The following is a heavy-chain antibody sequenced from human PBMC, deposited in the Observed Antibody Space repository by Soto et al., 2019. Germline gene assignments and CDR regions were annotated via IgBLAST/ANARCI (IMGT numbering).Heavy chain of an antibody. CDR2: INYSGST. D-gene: IGHD5-12*01. Sequence: PSETLSLTCAVYGGSFSGYYWSWIRQPPGKGLEWIGEINYSGSTNYNPSLKSRVTISVDTSRNQFSLKLTSVTAADTAVYYCARAPGNRLRQDNWFDPWGQGTLVTVSS. J-gene: IGHJ5*02. CDR1: GGSFSGYY. V-gene: IGHV4-34*01. CDR3: ARAPGNRLRQDNWFDP.